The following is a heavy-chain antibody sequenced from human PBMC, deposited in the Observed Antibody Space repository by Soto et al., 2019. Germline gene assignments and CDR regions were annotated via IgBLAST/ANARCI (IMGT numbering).Heavy chain of an antibody. D-gene: IGHD4-17*01. Sequence: SGPTLVNPTETLTLTCTVSGFSLTTGKMGVSWIRQPPGKALEWLAHIFSDNERSHSTSLQGRHTISKDTSGSQVVLSMTNVDPVDTATYYCARMNVDSYQFYYAMDVWGQGTTVTVSS. CDR3: ARMNVDSYQFYYAMDV. J-gene: IGHJ6*02. V-gene: IGHV2-26*01. CDR1: GFSLTTGKMG. CDR2: IFSDNER.